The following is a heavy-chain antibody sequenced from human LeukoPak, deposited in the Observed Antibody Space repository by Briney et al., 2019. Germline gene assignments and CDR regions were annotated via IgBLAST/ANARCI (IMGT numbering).Heavy chain of an antibody. D-gene: IGHD3-9*01. CDR1: GFTFSDYY. CDR2: IWYDGSNK. J-gene: IGHJ3*02. V-gene: IGHV3-33*08. Sequence: GGSLRLSCAASGFTFSDYYMSWIRQAPGEGLEWVAVIWYDGSNKYYADSVKGRFTISRDNSKNTLYLQMNSLRAEDTAVYYCARSDWFMYAFDIWGQGTMVTVSS. CDR3: ARSDWFMYAFDI.